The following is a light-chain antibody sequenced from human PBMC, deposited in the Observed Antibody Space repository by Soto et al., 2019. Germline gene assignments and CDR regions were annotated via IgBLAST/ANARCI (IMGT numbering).Light chain of an antibody. CDR1: QSFDSI. J-gene: IGKJ4*01. CDR3: QQYNDWYLT. Sequence: EIVMTQSPATLSVSPGDGATLSCRASQSFDSILSCYQQKPAQNPRLLIYCASTRPTSIPARFSGSGSGPKFTLTIISLQSEDSAVYYCQQYNDWYLTFGGGTKVDI. V-gene: IGKV3D-15*01. CDR2: CAS.